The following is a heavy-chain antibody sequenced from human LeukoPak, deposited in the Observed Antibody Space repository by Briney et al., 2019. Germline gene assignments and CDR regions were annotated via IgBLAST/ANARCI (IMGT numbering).Heavy chain of an antibody. CDR2: INPSGGST. V-gene: IGHV1-46*03. D-gene: IGHD3-22*01. CDR1: GYTFTNYY. CDR3: ARQYYYDSSGYFLRPDAFDI. Sequence: ASVKVSCEASGYTFTNYYIHWVRQAPGQGLEWMGIINPSGGSTTYAQNFQGRVTMTRDTSTSTVYMDLSSLRSEDTAVYYCARQYYYDSSGYFLRPDAFDIWGQGTMVTVSS. J-gene: IGHJ3*02.